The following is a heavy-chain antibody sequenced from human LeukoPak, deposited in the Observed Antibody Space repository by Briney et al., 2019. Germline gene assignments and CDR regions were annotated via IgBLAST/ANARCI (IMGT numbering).Heavy chain of an antibody. CDR1: GYTFTGYY. Sequence: GASVKVSCKASGYTFTGYYMHWVRQAPGQGLEWMGWINPNSGGTNYAQKFQGRVTMTRDTSISTAYMELSRLRSDDTAVYYCTRVHSKIYGMDVWGQGTTVTVSS. J-gene: IGHJ6*02. CDR3: TRVHSKIYGMDV. V-gene: IGHV1-2*02. CDR2: INPNSGGT.